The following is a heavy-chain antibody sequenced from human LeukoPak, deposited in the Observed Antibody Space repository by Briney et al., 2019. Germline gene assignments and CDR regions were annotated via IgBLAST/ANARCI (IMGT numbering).Heavy chain of an antibody. CDR2: ISSSSSYI. J-gene: IGHJ4*02. Sequence: GGSLRLSCAASGFTVSSNYMSWVRQAPGKGLEWVSSISSSSSYIYYADSVKGRFTISRDNAKNSLYLQMNSLRAEDTAVYYCARDPAGVFDYWGQGTLVTVSS. CDR1: GFTVSSNY. D-gene: IGHD2-15*01. CDR3: ARDPAGVFDY. V-gene: IGHV3-21*01.